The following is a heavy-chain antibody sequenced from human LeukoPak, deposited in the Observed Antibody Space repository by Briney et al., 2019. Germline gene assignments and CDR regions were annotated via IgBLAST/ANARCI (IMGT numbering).Heavy chain of an antibody. CDR2: INPNSGGT. CDR3: ARERIIEYSSSSQDYYMDV. Sequence: ASVKVSCKASGYTFTGYYMHWVRQAPGQGLEWMGWINPNSGGTNYAQEFQGRVTMTRDTSISTAYMELSRLRSDDTAVYYCARERIIEYSSSSQDYYMDVWGKGTTVTVSS. D-gene: IGHD6-6*01. J-gene: IGHJ6*03. V-gene: IGHV1-2*02. CDR1: GYTFTGYY.